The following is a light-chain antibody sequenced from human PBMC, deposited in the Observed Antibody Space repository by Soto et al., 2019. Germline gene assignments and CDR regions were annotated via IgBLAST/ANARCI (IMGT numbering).Light chain of an antibody. V-gene: IGLV4-69*01. CDR3: QTWGTGFQV. CDR2: VNSDDSH. J-gene: IGLJ1*01. Sequence: QPVLTQSPSASASLGASVKLTCTLSSGRSKYAIAWHQQQPEKGPRYLMKVNSDDSHSKGDGIPDRFSGSSSGTERYLTISSLQSEDEADYYCQTWGTGFQVFGTGTKLTVL. CDR1: SGRSKYA.